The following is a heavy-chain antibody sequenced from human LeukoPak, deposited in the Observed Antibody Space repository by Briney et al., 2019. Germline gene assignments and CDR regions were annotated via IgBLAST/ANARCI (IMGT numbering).Heavy chain of an antibody. CDR3: VRDLYGGTLDS. J-gene: IGHJ4*02. CDR2: LFSSGST. Sequence: PSETLSLTCTDSGDSISSYDWSWMRQRAWKGLEWIGRLFSSGSTRYNPSLKSRVSMSVDTSKNHFSLNLSFVTAADTAVYYCVRDLYGGTLDSWGQGTLVTVSS. D-gene: IGHD4/OR15-4a*01. V-gene: IGHV4-4*07. CDR1: GDSISSYD.